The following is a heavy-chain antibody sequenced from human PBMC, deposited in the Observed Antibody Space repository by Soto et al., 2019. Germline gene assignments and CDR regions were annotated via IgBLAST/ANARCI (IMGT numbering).Heavy chain of an antibody. CDR2: IYYSGST. D-gene: IGHD3-10*01. CDR3: ARNIYGSGTHGEFDP. J-gene: IGHJ5*02. Sequence: SETLSLTCTVSGGSISSGGYYWSWIRQHPGKGLEWIGYIYYSGSTYYNPSLKSRVTISVDTSKNQFSLKLSSVTAADTAVYYCARNIYGSGTHGEFDPWGQGTLVTVSS. CDR1: GGSISSGGYY. V-gene: IGHV4-31*03.